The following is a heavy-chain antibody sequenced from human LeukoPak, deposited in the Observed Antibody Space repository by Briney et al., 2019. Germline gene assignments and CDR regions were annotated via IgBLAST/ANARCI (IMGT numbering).Heavy chain of an antibody. D-gene: IGHD3-10*01. CDR2: INPYSGAT. V-gene: IGHV1-2*02. CDR1: GYTFTDYY. Sequence: ASVKVSCKTSGYTFTDYYIHWVRQAPGQGLEWMGWINPYSGATNYPQKFQGRVTMTRDTSTTTAYMEVVRLTSDDTALYFCARVRTRLSTFSPAAWGQGTLVTVSS. CDR3: ARVRTRLSTFSPAA. J-gene: IGHJ4*02.